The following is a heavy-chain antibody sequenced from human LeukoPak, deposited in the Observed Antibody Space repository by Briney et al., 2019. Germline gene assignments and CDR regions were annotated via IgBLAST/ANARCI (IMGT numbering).Heavy chain of an antibody. J-gene: IGHJ3*02. D-gene: IGHD4-23*01. Sequence: GGSLRLSCAASGYTFSSYAMSWVRHAPGKGLEWVSAITGSGGSTYYADSVKGRFTISRDNSKNTLYLQMNSLRAEDTAVYYCANDRYPMAGGTYDAFDIWGQGTMVTVSS. V-gene: IGHV3-23*01. CDR3: ANDRYPMAGGTYDAFDI. CDR1: GYTFSSYA. CDR2: ITGSGGST.